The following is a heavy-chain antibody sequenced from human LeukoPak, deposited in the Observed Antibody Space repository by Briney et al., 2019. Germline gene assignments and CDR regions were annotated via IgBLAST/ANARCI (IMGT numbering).Heavy chain of an antibody. D-gene: IGHD2-15*01. CDR1: GGSFSGYY. J-gene: IGHJ5*02. CDR2: INHSGST. CDR3: ARGPRIIGYCSGGSCYWFDP. V-gene: IGHV4-34*01. Sequence: SETLSLTCAVYGGSFSGYYWSWIRQPPGKGLEWIGEINHSGSTNYNPSLKSRVTISVGTSKNQFSLKLNSVTAADTAVYYCARGPRIIGYCSGGSCYWFDPWGQGTLVTVSS.